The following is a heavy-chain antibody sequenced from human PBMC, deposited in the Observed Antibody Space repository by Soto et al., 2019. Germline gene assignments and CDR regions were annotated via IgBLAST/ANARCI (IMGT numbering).Heavy chain of an antibody. Sequence: QVQLVQSGAEVKKPGASVKVSCKASGYTFTSYGISWVRQAPGQGLAWMGWISAYNGNTNYAQQLRGRVTITTDTATSTAYMDRRSLRSDDTAVYYWAGDTREGYSYGFDYWGQGTLVTVSS. CDR1: GYTFTSYG. CDR2: ISAYNGNT. V-gene: IGHV1-18*01. CDR3: AGDTREGYSYGFDY. D-gene: IGHD5-18*01. J-gene: IGHJ4*02.